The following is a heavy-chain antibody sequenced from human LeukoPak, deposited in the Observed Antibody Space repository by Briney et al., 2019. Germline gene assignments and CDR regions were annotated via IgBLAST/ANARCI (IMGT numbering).Heavy chain of an antibody. D-gene: IGHD3-10*01. CDR1: GFTFSSFA. V-gene: IGHV3-30*02. J-gene: IGHJ6*03. Sequence: GGSLRLSCEASGFTFSSFAMHWVRQAPGKGLEWVAFVRFDGSNKYYADSVKGRFTISRDNSKNTLYLQMNSLRAEDTAVYYCARNTVLLWFGEFPYMDVWGKGTTVTISS. CDR2: VRFDGSNK. CDR3: ARNTVLLWFGEFPYMDV.